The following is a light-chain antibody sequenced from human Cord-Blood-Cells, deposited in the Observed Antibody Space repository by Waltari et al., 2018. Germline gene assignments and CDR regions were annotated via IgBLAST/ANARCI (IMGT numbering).Light chain of an antibody. J-gene: IGKJ3*01. CDR2: LGS. V-gene: IGKV2-28*01. CDR1: QSLLHSNGYNY. CDR3: MQALQTPFT. Sequence: DIVMTQSPLSLPVTPGEPASISCRSIQSLLHSNGYNYLDRYLQKPGQSPQLLIYLGSNRASGVPDRFSGSGSGTDFTLKISRVEAEDVGVYYCMQALQTPFTFGPGTKVDIK.